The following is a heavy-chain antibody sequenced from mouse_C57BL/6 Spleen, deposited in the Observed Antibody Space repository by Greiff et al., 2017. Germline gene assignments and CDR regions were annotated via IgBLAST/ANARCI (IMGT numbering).Heavy chain of an antibody. Sequence: EVQLVESGPGLVKPSQSLSLTCSVTGYSITSGYYWNWIRQFPGNKLEWMGYISYDGSNNYNPSLKNRISFTRDTSKNQFFLKLNSVTTEDTATYYCAREDCYSNYYWYFDVWGTGTTVTVSS. CDR2: ISYDGSN. CDR3: AREDCYSNYYWYFDV. V-gene: IGHV3-6*01. CDR1: GYSITSGYY. D-gene: IGHD2-5*01. J-gene: IGHJ1*03.